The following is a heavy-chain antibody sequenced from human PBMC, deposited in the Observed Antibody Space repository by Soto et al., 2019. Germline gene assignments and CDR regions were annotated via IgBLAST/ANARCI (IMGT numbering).Heavy chain of an antibody. J-gene: IGHJ4*02. CDR2: INPNGAST. CDR3: ARVYGLVKHDDFGSGYYDY. V-gene: IGHV1-46*01. Sequence: QVQLVQSGAEVMKPGASVKISCKTSGYTFTNNYINWVRQAPGQGLEWVGLINPNGASTTYAQTLQGRVTMTRDTSTSTVYMELSRLRSDDTAVYYCARVYGLVKHDDFGSGYYDYWGQGTLVTVSS. D-gene: IGHD3-3*01. CDR1: GYTFTNNY.